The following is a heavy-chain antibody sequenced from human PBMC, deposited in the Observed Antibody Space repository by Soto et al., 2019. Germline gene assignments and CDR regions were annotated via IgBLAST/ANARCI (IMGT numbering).Heavy chain of an antibody. CDR3: AKHSLRGYSSGPGYY. J-gene: IGHJ4*02. V-gene: IGHV3-30*18. CDR1: GITFSSYG. Sequence: RLSCAASGITFSSYGTHWVLQAPGKGLEWVAVISYDGNNKYYADSVKGRFTISRDNSKNTLYLQMNSLRAEDTAVYYCAKHSLRGYSSGPGYYWGQGTLVTVSS. CDR2: ISYDGNNK. D-gene: IGHD6-19*01.